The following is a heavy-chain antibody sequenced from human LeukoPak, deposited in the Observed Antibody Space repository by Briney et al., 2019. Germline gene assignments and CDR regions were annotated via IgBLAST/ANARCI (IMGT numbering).Heavy chain of an antibody. V-gene: IGHV3-30*02. Sequence: AGGSLRLSCAASGFTFSSYGMHWVRQAPGKGLEWVAFIRYDGSNKYYADSVKGRFTISRDNSKNTLYLQMNSLRAEDTAVYYCARVPNWNDFDDYWGQGTLVTVSS. D-gene: IGHD1-1*01. CDR3: ARVPNWNDFDDY. J-gene: IGHJ4*02. CDR1: GFTFSSYG. CDR2: IRYDGSNK.